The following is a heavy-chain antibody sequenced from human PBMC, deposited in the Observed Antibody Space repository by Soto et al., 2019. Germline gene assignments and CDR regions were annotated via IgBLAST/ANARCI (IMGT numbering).Heavy chain of an antibody. CDR1: GGSISNYY. J-gene: IGHJ4*02. CDR2: IYYSGST. Sequence: QVQLQESGPGLVKPSETLSLTCAVSGGSISNYYWSWIRQPPGKRLEWIGYIYYSGSTSYNPSLKSRLTISVDTSKKQLSLKLSSVTAADTAVYYCAREMGGDYFDYGGQGTLVTVSS. CDR3: AREMGGDYFDY. V-gene: IGHV4-59*01. D-gene: IGHD3-16*01.